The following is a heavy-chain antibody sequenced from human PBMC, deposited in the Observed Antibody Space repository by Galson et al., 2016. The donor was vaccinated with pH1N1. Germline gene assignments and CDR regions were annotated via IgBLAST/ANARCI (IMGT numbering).Heavy chain of an antibody. CDR3: AKSSGWFWGYFDY. D-gene: IGHD6-19*01. V-gene: IGHV3-9*01. CDR1: GFTFDDYA. Sequence: SLRLSCAASGFTFDDYAMHWVRQGPGKGLEWVSGISWNSGSIGYADSVKGRFTISRDNAKNSLYLQMNSLRAEDTALYYCAKSSGWFWGYFDYWGQGTLVTVSS. J-gene: IGHJ4*02. CDR2: ISWNSGSI.